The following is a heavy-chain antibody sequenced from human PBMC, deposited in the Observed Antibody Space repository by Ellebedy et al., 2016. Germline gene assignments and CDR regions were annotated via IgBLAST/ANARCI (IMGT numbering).Heavy chain of an antibody. CDR3: AKVRMHYYGMDV. Sequence: GGSLRLSCAASGFTFSNAWMSWVRQAPGKGLEWVSAISGSGGSTYYADSVKGRFTISRDNSKNTLYLQMNSLRAEDTAVYYCAKVRMHYYGMDVWGQGTTVTVSS. V-gene: IGHV3-23*01. D-gene: IGHD2-15*01. J-gene: IGHJ6*02. CDR1: GFTFSNAW. CDR2: ISGSGGST.